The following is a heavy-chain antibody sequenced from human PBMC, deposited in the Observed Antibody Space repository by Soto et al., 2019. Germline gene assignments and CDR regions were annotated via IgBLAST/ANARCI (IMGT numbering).Heavy chain of an antibody. J-gene: IGHJ4*02. V-gene: IGHV3-74*01. CDR1: GFTFSSYW. CDR3: VRAGYCSSATCYALDY. D-gene: IGHD2-2*01. Sequence: EVQLVESGGGLVQPGGSLRLSCAASGFTFSSYWMHWVRQAPRKGLVWVSRINSDGSSISYADSVKGRLTISRDNAKNTLFLQMNSLRAEDTAVYYCVRAGYCSSATCYALDYWGQGTLVTVSS. CDR2: INSDGSSI.